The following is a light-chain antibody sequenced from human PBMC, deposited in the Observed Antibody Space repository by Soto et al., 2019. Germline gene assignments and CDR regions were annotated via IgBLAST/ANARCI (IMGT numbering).Light chain of an antibody. CDR3: QTWGTGTWV. CDR1: SGHSSYA. Sequence: QPVLTQSPSASASLGASVKLTCTLSSGHSSYAIAWHQQQPEKGPRYLMKVDSDGSHVKGDGIPDRFSGSSSGAERYLAISSLQSADEADYYCQTWGTGTWVFGGGTKLTVL. V-gene: IGLV4-69*01. CDR2: VDSDGSH. J-gene: IGLJ3*02.